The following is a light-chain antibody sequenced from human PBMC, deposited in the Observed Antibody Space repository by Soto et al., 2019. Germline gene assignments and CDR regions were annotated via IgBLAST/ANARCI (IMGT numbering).Light chain of an antibody. Sequence: QSVLTQPPSVSAAPGQKVTISCSGSSSNIGNNYVSWYQQLPGTAPKLLIYDNNKRPSGIPDRFSGSKSGTSATLGITGLQTGYEADYYCGTWDSSLSAYVFGTGTKLTVL. CDR3: GTWDSSLSAYV. V-gene: IGLV1-51*01. J-gene: IGLJ1*01. CDR2: DNN. CDR1: SSNIGNNY.